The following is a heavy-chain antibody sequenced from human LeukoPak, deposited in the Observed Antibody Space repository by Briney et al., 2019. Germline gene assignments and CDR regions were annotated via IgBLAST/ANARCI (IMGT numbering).Heavy chain of an antibody. Sequence: SETLSLTCAVYGGSFIGFHWNWIRQAPGKGLEWIGDINHSGSTNYNPSLTSRVTISVDPSKNQFSLNLSSVTAADTAVYYCARAGGSGLIDYWGQGTLVTVSS. CDR1: GGSFIGFH. CDR2: INHSGST. CDR3: ARAGGSGLIDY. J-gene: IGHJ4*02. V-gene: IGHV4-34*01. D-gene: IGHD6-19*01.